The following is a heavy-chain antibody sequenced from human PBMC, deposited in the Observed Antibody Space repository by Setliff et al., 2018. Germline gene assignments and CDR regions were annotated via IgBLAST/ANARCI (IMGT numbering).Heavy chain of an antibody. V-gene: IGHV3-30*04. D-gene: IGHD2-15*01. CDR3: ASSSGGNYEAYYYGMDV. CDR1: GFLYSNNA. CDR2: ISYDGTIT. J-gene: IGHJ6*02. Sequence: GGSLRLSCAASGFLYSNNAFHWVRQTPGKGLEWVAVISYDGTITHYVDSVKGRFSISRDNSQNTLYLQMNSLSPEDTALYYCASSSGGNYEAYYYGMDVWGQGTTVTVSS.